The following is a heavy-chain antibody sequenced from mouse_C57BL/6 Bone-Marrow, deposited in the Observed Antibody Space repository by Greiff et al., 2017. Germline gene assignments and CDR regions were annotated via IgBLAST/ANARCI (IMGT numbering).Heavy chain of an antibody. J-gene: IGHJ3*01. Sequence: VQLQQSGAELARPGASVKLSCKASGYTFTSYGISWVKQRTGQGLEWIGEIYPRSGNTYYNEKFKGKATLTADKSSSTAYMELRSLTSEDSAVYFCAREGYSYGCFAYWGQGTLVTVSS. CDR2: IYPRSGNT. CDR1: GYTFTSYG. CDR3: AREGYSYGCFAY. V-gene: IGHV1-81*01. D-gene: IGHD1-1*01.